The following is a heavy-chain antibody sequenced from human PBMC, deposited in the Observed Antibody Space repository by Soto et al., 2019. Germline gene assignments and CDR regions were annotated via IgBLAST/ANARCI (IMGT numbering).Heavy chain of an antibody. Sequence: PWGSLRLSCAASGFTFSNYALSWVRQAPGKGLEWVSAISGSSDHTFYADSVKGRFTISRDNSKSTLYLQVNSLRAEDTAVYYCAKATYSSGWRYYFDFWGQGTQVTVSS. D-gene: IGHD6-19*01. CDR2: ISGSSDHT. V-gene: IGHV3-23*01. CDR3: AKATYSSGWRYYFDF. CDR1: GFTFSNYA. J-gene: IGHJ4*02.